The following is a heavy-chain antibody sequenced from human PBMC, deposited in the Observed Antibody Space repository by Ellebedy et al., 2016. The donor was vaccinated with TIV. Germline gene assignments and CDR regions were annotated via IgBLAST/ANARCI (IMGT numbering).Heavy chain of an antibody. CDR2: ISSDGVST. CDR3: VKVTGWNALGVNFDY. J-gene: IGHJ4*02. CDR1: GFTFSSYA. Sequence: GESLKISCAASGFTFSSYALYWVRQAPGKGLEYVSGISSDGVSTYYANSVEGRFTISRDNSKNTLYLHMGSLRPEDTAVYYCVKVTGWNALGVNFDYWGPGTLVTVSS. V-gene: IGHV3-64*01. D-gene: IGHD2-8*01.